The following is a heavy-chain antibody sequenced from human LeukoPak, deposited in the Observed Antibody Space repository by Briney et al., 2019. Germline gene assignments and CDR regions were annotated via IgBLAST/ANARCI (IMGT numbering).Heavy chain of an antibody. CDR2: IYYSGST. D-gene: IGHD3-3*01. J-gene: IGHJ3*02. Sequence: SETLPLTCTVSGGSISNYYWSWIRQPPGKGLEWIGYIYYSGSTNYNPSLKSRVTMSVDTSKNQFSLKLSSVTAADTAVYYCAREGPFTIFGVVGDAFDIWGQGTMVTVSS. V-gene: IGHV4-59*01. CDR1: GGSISNYY. CDR3: AREGPFTIFGVVGDAFDI.